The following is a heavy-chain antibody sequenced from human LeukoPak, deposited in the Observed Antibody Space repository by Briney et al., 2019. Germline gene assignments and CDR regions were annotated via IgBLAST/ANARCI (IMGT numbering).Heavy chain of an antibody. CDR3: ARNDYGDYEVDY. CDR1: GGSISSYY. J-gene: IGHJ4*02. Sequence: SETLSLTCTVSGGSISSYYWSWIRQPPGKGLEWIGYIYYSGSTNYNPSLKSRVTISVDTSKNQFSLKLSSVTAADTAVYYCARNDYGDYEVDYWGQGTLVTVSS. D-gene: IGHD4-17*01. V-gene: IGHV4-59*01. CDR2: IYYSGST.